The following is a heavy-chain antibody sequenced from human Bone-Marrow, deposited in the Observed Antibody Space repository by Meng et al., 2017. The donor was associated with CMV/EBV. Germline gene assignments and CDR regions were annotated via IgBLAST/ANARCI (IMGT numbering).Heavy chain of an antibody. CDR3: ARDLLYSGADY. Sequence: SGTLSLTCTVSGGSVSSGSYYWSWIRQPTGKGLELIGSIHYRGSTYCNPSLKSRVTISVDTSKDQFSLKLSSVTAADTAVYYCARDLLYSGADYWGQGTLVTVSS. CDR1: GGSVSSGSYY. J-gene: IGHJ4*02. V-gene: IGHV4-39*07. CDR2: IHYRGST. D-gene: IGHD6-19*01.